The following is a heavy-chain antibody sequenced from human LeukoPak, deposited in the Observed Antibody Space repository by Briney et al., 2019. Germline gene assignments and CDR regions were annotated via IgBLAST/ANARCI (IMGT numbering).Heavy chain of an antibody. CDR3: AKSSDSFYDTTGPDY. V-gene: IGHV3-9*01. D-gene: IGHD3-22*01. Sequence: GRSLRLSCVASGFIFYDYAMHWVRQAPGKGLEWVSGISWNSGNVDYADSVKGRFAISRDNAKNSLYLQMNSLRAEDTALYYCAKSSDSFYDTTGPDYWGQGTLVTVSS. CDR1: GFIFYDYA. J-gene: IGHJ4*02. CDR2: ISWNSGNV.